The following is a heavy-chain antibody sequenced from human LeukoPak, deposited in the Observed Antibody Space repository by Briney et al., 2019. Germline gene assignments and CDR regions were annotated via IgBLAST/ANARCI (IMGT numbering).Heavy chain of an antibody. V-gene: IGHV4-34*01. CDR1: GGSFSGYY. Sequence: TSETLSLTCAVYGGSFSGYYWSWIRQPPGKGLEWIGEINHSGSTNYNPSLKSRVTISVDTSKNQFSLKLSSVTAADTAVYYCARGPQRLAWFDPWGQGTLVTVSS. CDR3: ARGPQRLAWFDP. CDR2: INHSGST. D-gene: IGHD6-25*01. J-gene: IGHJ5*02.